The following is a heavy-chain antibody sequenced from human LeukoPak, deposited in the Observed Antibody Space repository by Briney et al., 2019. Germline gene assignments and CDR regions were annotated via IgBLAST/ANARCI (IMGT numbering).Heavy chain of an antibody. J-gene: IGHJ4*02. D-gene: IGHD6-13*01. CDR3: ARTYSSSWGGYFDY. Sequence: GESLKISCKGSGYSFTSYWNGWVRQMPGKGLEWMGIIYPGDSDTKYSPSFQGHVTISADKSITTAYVQWSSLKASDTAIYYCARTYSSSWGGYFDYWGQGTLVTVSS. CDR1: GYSFTSYW. CDR2: IYPGDSDT. V-gene: IGHV5-51*01.